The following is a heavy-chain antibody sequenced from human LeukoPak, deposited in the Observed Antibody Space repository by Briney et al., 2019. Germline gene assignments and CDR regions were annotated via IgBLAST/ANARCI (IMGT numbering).Heavy chain of an antibody. Sequence: GGSLRLSCRASGFTFSDACMSWVRQAPGKGLEWVAQIYSQSEGGTTGYAAPVKGRFTISRDDAENTLFLQMNSLRSEDTALYYCCTDYYDFWSGPHWGQGSLVTVSS. CDR1: GFTFSDAC. J-gene: IGHJ4*02. D-gene: IGHD3-3*01. CDR2: IYSQSEGGTT. V-gene: IGHV3-15*01. CDR3: CTDYYDFWSGPH.